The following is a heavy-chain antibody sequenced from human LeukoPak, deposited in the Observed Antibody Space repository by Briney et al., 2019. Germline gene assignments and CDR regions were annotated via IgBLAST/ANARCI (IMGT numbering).Heavy chain of an antibody. J-gene: IGHJ4*02. Sequence: GRSLRLSCAASGFTFDDYAMHWVRQAPGKGLEWVSGISWNSGSIGYADSVKGRFTISRDNAKNSLYLQMYSLRAEDTALYYCAKDIDEYSSSRRYFDYWGQGTLVTVSS. CDR3: AKDIDEYSSSRRYFDY. D-gene: IGHD6-13*01. CDR1: GFTFDDYA. CDR2: ISWNSGSI. V-gene: IGHV3-9*01.